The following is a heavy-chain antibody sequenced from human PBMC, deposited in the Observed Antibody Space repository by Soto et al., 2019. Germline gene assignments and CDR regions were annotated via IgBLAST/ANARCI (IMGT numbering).Heavy chain of an antibody. J-gene: IGHJ6*02. CDR1: GFTFSSYA. Sequence: GGSLRLSCAASGFTFSSYAMSWVRQAPGKGLEWVSAISGSGSSKYYADSVKGRFTISRDNAKNSLYLQMNSLRAEDTAVYYCARWGRYYYYYGMDVWGQGTTVTVSS. V-gene: IGHV3-23*01. CDR2: ISGSGSSK. D-gene: IGHD2-8*02. CDR3: ARWGRYYYYYGMDV.